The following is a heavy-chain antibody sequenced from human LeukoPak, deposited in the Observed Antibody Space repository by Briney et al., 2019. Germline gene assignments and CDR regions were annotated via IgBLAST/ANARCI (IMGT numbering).Heavy chain of an antibody. V-gene: IGHV4-59*01. D-gene: IGHD3-16*01. J-gene: IGHJ6*03. CDR1: GGSISSYY. Sequence: SETLSLTCTVSGGSISSYYWSWLRQPPGKGLEWIGYIYYSGSTIYNPSLKSRVTISVDTSKNQFSLKLSSVTAADTAVYYCARAFGINYYMDVWGKGTTVTVSS. CDR3: ARAFGINYYMDV. CDR2: IYYSGST.